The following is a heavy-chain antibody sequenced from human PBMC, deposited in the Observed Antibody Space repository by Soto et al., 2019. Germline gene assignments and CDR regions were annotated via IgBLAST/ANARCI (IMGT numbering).Heavy chain of an antibody. CDR3: ARGAYVLRFLEWLFPAPSDGMDV. Sequence: SVNVSCKASGGTFSSYAISWVRQAPGQGLEWMGGIIPIFGTANYAQKFQGRVTITADKSTSTAYMELSSLRSEDTAVYYCARGAYVLRFLEWLFPAPSDGMDVWGQGTTVTVSS. D-gene: IGHD3-3*01. CDR1: GGTFSSYA. V-gene: IGHV1-69*06. CDR2: IIPIFGTA. J-gene: IGHJ6*02.